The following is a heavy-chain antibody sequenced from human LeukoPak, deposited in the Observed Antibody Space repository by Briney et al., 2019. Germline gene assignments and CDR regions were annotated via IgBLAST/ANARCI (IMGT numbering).Heavy chain of an antibody. CDR2: ISSSSSII. Sequence: GGSLRLSCVASGFTFNTYSMNWVRQAPGKGLEWLSYISSSSSIIYDADSVKGRFTISRDNSKNTLYLQMNSLRAEDTAVYYCAHLGYYDSSGYSPGDYWGQGTLVTVSS. V-gene: IGHV3-48*01. D-gene: IGHD3-22*01. CDR1: GFTFNTYS. J-gene: IGHJ4*02. CDR3: AHLGYYDSSGYSPGDY.